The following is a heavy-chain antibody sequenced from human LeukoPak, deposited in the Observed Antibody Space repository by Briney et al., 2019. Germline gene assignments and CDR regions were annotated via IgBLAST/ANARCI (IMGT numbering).Heavy chain of an antibody. CDR2: ISYDGSNK. CDR3: AKDCHGFDY. V-gene: IGHV3-30*18. Sequence: PGGSLRLSCAASGFTFSSYGMHWVRQAPGKGLEWVAVISYDGSNKYYADSVKGRFTISRDNSKNTLYLQMNSLRAEDTAVYYCAKDCHGFDYWGQGTLVTVSS. D-gene: IGHD2-8*01. CDR1: GFTFSSYG. J-gene: IGHJ4*02.